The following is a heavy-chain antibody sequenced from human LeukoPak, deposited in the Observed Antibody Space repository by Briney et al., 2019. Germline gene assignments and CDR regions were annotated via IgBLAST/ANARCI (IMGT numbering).Heavy chain of an antibody. D-gene: IGHD3-10*01. CDR3: ARGGGFYGSGSYSDY. Sequence: GGSLRLSCAASRFTFSSYAMHWVRQAPGNGLQRVAVISYDGSNNYYADSARGRFTISRDNSKNMLHLQFNSLRAEDTAVYYCARGGGFYGSGSYSDYWGQGTLVTVSS. J-gene: IGHJ4*02. V-gene: IGHV3-30-3*01. CDR2: ISYDGSNN. CDR1: RFTFSSYA.